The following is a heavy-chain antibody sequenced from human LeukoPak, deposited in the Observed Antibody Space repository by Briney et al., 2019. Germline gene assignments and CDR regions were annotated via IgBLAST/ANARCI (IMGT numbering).Heavy chain of an antibody. CDR3: ARQAKNLVVIKGQYFDY. D-gene: IGHD3-22*01. Sequence: GESLKISCRGSGYTFTNYWTGWWRQMPGKGLEWMVITYPGDSDTRYSPSFQAQVTISADKSISTAYLQWSSRETSDTPRYYCARQAKNLVVIKGQYFDYWGQGTLVTVSS. CDR2: TYPGDSDT. CDR1: GYTFTNYW. J-gene: IGHJ4*02. V-gene: IGHV5-51*01.